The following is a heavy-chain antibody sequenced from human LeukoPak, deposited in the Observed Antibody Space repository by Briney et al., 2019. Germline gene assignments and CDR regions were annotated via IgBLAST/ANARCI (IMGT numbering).Heavy chain of an antibody. V-gene: IGHV3-23*01. J-gene: IGHJ6*02. CDR3: AKSGPVHRYYYYGMDV. Sequence: GGSLRLSCAASGFTFSSYAVSWVRQAPGKGLEWVSDISGSGGSTYYADSVKGRFTISRDNSKNTLYLQMNSLRAEDTAVYYCAKSGPVHRYYYYGMDVWGQGTTVTVSS. D-gene: IGHD2-21*01. CDR2: ISGSGGST. CDR1: GFTFSSYA.